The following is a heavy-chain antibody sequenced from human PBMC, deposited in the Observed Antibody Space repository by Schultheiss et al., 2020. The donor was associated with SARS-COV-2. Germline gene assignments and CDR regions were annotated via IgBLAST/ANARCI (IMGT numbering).Heavy chain of an antibody. CDR1: GGSISSSSYY. Sequence: SETLSLTCTVSGGSISSSSYYWGWIRQPPGKGLEWIGSIYYSGSTYYNPSLKSRVTISVDTSKNQFSLKLSSVTAADTAVYYCASLDYYDSSGYELALFDYWGQGTLVTVSS. J-gene: IGHJ4*02. CDR2: IYYSGST. CDR3: ASLDYYDSSGYELALFDY. D-gene: IGHD3-22*01. V-gene: IGHV4-39*01.